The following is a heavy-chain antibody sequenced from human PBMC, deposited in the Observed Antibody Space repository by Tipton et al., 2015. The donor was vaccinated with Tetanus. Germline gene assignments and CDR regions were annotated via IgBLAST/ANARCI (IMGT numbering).Heavy chain of an antibody. Sequence: TLSLTCAVSSGSIRTTYWSWIRQSLGKGLEWIGFIEYNGITNYHPSLRSRVRISVDSSTSQFSLRLASVAAADTAVYYCARANYDSSKKGPFDSWGQGSLVIVSS. CDR3: ARANYDSSKKGPFDS. CDR1: SGSIRTTY. J-gene: IGHJ4*02. D-gene: IGHD1-7*01. V-gene: IGHV4-59*01. CDR2: IEYNGIT.